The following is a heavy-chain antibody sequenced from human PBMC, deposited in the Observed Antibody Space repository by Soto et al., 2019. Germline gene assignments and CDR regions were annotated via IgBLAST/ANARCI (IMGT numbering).Heavy chain of an antibody. CDR1: GFTFSSYG. D-gene: IGHD5-18*01. V-gene: IGHV3-30*18. J-gene: IGHJ4*02. CDR3: AKGMEMVTIMSAADY. CDR2: VSYDGRNE. Sequence: QVQLVESGGGVVQPGSSLRLSCAASGFTFSSYGMHWVRQAPGKGLEWVAVVSYDGRNEYYADSVKGRFAISRDNSKNPLYVQMNSLRVEDRAVYYCAKGMEMVTIMSAADYWGQGTLVTVSS.